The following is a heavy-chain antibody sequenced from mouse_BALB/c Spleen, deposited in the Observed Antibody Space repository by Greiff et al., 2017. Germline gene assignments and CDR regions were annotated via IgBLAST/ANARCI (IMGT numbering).Heavy chain of an antibody. V-gene: IGHV5-6*01. D-gene: IGHD1-1*01. CDR2: ISSGGSYT. CDR1: GFTFSSYG. J-gene: IGHJ2*01. Sequence: EVMLVESGGDLVKPGGSLKLSCAASGFTFSSYGMSWVRQTPDKRLEWVATISSGGSYTYYPDSVKGRFTISRDNAKNTLYLQMSSLKSEDTAMYYCARALTTVVESLHYFDYWGQGTTLTVSS. CDR3: ARALTTVVESLHYFDY.